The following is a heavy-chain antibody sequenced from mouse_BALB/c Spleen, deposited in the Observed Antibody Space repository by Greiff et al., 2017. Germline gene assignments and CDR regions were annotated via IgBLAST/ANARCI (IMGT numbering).Heavy chain of an antibody. J-gene: IGHJ2*01. D-gene: IGHD1-1*02. Sequence: EVQLVESGGGLVKPGGSLKLSCAASGFAFSSYDMSWVRQTPEKRLEWVAYISSGGGSTYYPDTVKGRFTISRDNAKNTLYLQMSSLKSEDTAMYYCARHPYGVFDYWGQGTTLTVS. CDR3: ARHPYGVFDY. V-gene: IGHV5-12-1*01. CDR1: GFAFSSYD. CDR2: ISSGGGST.